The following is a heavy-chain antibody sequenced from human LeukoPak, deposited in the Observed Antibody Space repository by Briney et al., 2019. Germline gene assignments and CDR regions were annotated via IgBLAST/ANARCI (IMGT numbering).Heavy chain of an antibody. Sequence: GGSLRLSCAASGFTFITFGMNWVRQAPDKGLEWVAFIQYDDSIEYYADSVKGRFTISRDNSKNTLYLQMHSLRGDDTAVYYCAKDQGVVGSYDYRGHGALVTVSS. CDR2: IQYDDSIE. V-gene: IGHV3-30*02. J-gene: IGHJ4*01. D-gene: IGHD3-10*01. CDR3: AKDQGVVGSYDY. CDR1: GFTFITFG.